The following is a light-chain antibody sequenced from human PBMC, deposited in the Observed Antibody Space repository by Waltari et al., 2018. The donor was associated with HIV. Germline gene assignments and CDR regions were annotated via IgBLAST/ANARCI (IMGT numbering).Light chain of an antibody. CDR1: RSNIGSNT. Sequence: QSVLTQPPSASGTPGHRVTISCSGSRSNIGSNTVNWYQQLPGTAPKLLIYSNNQRPSGVPDRFSGSKSGTSASLAISGLQSEDEADYYCAAWDDSLNGHWVFGGGTKLTVL. J-gene: IGLJ3*02. V-gene: IGLV1-44*01. CDR2: SNN. CDR3: AAWDDSLNGHWV.